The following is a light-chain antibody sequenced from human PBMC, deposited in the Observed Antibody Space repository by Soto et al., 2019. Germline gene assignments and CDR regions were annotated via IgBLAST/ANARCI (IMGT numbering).Light chain of an antibody. Sequence: QSVLTQPRSVSGSPGQSVTISCTGTNSDVGGYNSVSWYQHHPGKAPKLMIYDVSKWPSGVPDRFSGSKSGNTASLTISGLQAEDEADYYCCSYAGSYTLLFGGGTKLTVL. CDR2: DVS. CDR1: NSDVGGYNS. J-gene: IGLJ2*01. CDR3: CSYAGSYTLL. V-gene: IGLV2-11*01.